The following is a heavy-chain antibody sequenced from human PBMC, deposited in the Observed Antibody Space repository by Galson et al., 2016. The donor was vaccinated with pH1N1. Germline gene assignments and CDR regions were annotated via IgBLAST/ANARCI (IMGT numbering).Heavy chain of an antibody. D-gene: IGHD4-17*01. CDR3: ARVGPTVTTYDS. Sequence: SVKVSCKASGYTFTDYYLHWVRQAPGQGLEWMGWMSTTSDDTNSAQNLQGRVTMTRDTSVTTAYMELSSLRSDDTAIYYCARVGPTVTTYDSWGQGTLVTVSS. CDR2: MSTTSDDT. CDR1: GYTFTDYY. V-gene: IGHV1-2*02. J-gene: IGHJ4*02.